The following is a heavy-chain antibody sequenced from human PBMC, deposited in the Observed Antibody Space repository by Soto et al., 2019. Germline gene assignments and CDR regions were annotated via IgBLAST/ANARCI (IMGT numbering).Heavy chain of an antibody. CDR1: GCTFSSFH. J-gene: IGHJ6*02. D-gene: IGHD6-13*01. Sequence: GGSLRLSCAASGCTFSSFHRNWVSKATGRGLEWIAYITSSSDTIYYSDSVKGRFTISRDNGKNSLFLQMNSLRDEDTAVYYCARDLAAAGPNGPYRYYYGMDVWGQGTTVTVSS. CDR2: ITSSSDTI. CDR3: ARDLAAAGPNGPYRYYYGMDV. V-gene: IGHV3-48*02.